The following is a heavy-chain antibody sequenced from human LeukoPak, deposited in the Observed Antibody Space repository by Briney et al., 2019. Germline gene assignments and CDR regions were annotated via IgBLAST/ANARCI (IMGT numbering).Heavy chain of an antibody. J-gene: IGHJ3*02. CDR2: ISWNSGSI. Sequence: GGSLRLSCAASGFTFDDYAMHWVRQAPGKGLEWVSGISWNSGSIGYADSVKGRFTISRDNAKNSLYLQMNSLRAEDTALYYCAKDIAAAGVGVAFDIWGQGTMDTVSS. CDR3: AKDIAAAGVGVAFDI. D-gene: IGHD6-13*01. CDR1: GFTFDDYA. V-gene: IGHV3-9*01.